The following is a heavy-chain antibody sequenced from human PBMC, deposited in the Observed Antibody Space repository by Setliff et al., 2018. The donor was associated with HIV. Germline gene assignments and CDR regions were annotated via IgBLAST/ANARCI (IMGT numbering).Heavy chain of an antibody. CDR1: GDSFTNYG. V-gene: IGHV1-18*01. CDR2: ISPYNGNT. CDR3: ARKPTGSPSDY. J-gene: IGHJ4*02. Sequence: ASVKVSCKASGDSFTNYGISWVRQAPGQGLEWMGWISPYNGNTNYVQKLQGRVTITTDTSTSTAYMELRSLRSDDTALYYCARKPTGSPSDYWGQGTLVTVSS. D-gene: IGHD2-2*01.